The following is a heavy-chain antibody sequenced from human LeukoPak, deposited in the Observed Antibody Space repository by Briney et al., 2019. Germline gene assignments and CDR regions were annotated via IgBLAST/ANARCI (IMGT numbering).Heavy chain of an antibody. V-gene: IGHV3-33*01. D-gene: IGHD2-21*02. CDR3: ARDVMVTAIRETYGMDV. CDR2: IWYDGSNK. Sequence: PGRSLRLSCAASGFTFSSYGMHWVRQAPGKGLEWVAVIWYDGSNKYYADSVKGRFTISRDNSKNTLYLQMNSLRAEDTAVYYCARDVMVTAIRETYGMDVWGQGTTVTVSS. J-gene: IGHJ6*02. CDR1: GFTFSSYG.